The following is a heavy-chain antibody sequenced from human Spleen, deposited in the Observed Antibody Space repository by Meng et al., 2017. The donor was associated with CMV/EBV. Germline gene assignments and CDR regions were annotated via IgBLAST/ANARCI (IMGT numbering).Heavy chain of an antibody. V-gene: IGHV4-39*01. CDR2: IHYSGST. CDR3: ARLDCSSNSCYSFDY. CDR1: GGSISNRFYY. D-gene: IGHD2-2*01. Sequence: SETLSLTCSVSGGSISNRFYYWGWVRQPPGKGLERIVSIHYSGSTYYNPSLKSRVTISVDTSKNQFSLNLNSVTAAETALYYCARLDCSSNSCYSFDYWGQGILVTVSS. J-gene: IGHJ4*02.